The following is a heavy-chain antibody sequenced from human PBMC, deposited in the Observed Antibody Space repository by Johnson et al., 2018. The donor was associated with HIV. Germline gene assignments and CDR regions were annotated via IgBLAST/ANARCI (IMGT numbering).Heavy chain of an antibody. V-gene: IGHV3-33*08. J-gene: IGHJ3*01. CDR3: ARGRIATGGMRGGAFDV. CDR2: ISFAGVKK. D-gene: IGHD6-13*01. CDR1: GFTFSSYG. Sequence: QVQLVESGGCLVQPGGSLRLSCAASGFTFSSYGMAWVRQAPGKGLEWVTVISFAGVKKYYADSVKGRFTISRDNSKGTLYLQMNSLRDEDTAVYYCARGRIATGGMRGGAFDVWGQGTMVTVSP.